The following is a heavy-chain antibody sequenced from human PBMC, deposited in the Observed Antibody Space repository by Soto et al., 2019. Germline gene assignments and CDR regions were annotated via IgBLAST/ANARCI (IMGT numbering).Heavy chain of an antibody. CDR2: IIPIFGTA. CDR3: ASRPGIAAAAGFYYYYYGMDV. Sequence: QVQLLQSGAEVKKPGSSVKVSCKASGGTFSSYAISWVRQAPGQGLEWMGGIIPIFGTANYAQKFQGRVTITADKSTSTAYMELSSLRSEDTAVYYCASRPGIAAAAGFYYYYYGMDVWGQGTTVTVSS. J-gene: IGHJ6*02. V-gene: IGHV1-69*06. CDR1: GGTFSSYA. D-gene: IGHD6-13*01.